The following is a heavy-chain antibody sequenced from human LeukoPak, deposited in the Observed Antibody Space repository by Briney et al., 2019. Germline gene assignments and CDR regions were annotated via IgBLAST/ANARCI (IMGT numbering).Heavy chain of an antibody. CDR3: ARAPGSLYGDYWYFDL. CDR2: IYYSGST. V-gene: IGHV4-59*01. Sequence: SETLSLTCTVSGGYISSYYWGWIRQPPGKGLQWIGYIYYSGSTNYSPSLKSRVTISVDTSKNQFSLKLSSVTAADTAVYYCARAPGSLYGDYWYFDLWGRGTLVTVSS. D-gene: IGHD4-17*01. J-gene: IGHJ2*01. CDR1: GGYISSYY.